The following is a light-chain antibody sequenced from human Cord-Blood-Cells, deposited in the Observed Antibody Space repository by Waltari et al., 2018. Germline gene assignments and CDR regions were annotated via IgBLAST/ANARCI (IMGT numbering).Light chain of an antibody. CDR2: DVS. CDR3: SSYTSSSTWV. V-gene: IGLV2-14*03. Sequence: QSALTQPASVSGSPGQSITISCTGTSSDVGGYNYVSWYQQHPGKSPTLMIYDVSNPPAGVSNRFSGSKSGNTASLTISGLQAEDEADYYCSSYTSSSTWVFGGGTKLTVL. CDR1: SSDVGGYNY. J-gene: IGLJ3*02.